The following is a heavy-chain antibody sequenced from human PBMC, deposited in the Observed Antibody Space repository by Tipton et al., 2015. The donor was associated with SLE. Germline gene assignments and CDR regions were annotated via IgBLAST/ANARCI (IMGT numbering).Heavy chain of an antibody. CDR3: AKRAFMVGALAAFDI. CDR1: GFTFSRYE. D-gene: IGHD1-26*01. V-gene: IGHV3-48*03. Sequence: GSLRLSCAASGFTFSRYEMNWVRQAPGKGLEWVSYISSSGSSIYHADSVKGRFTISRDNAKNSLYLQMNSLRAEDTAVYYCAKRAFMVGALAAFDIWGQGTMVTVSS. J-gene: IGHJ3*02. CDR2: ISSSGSSI.